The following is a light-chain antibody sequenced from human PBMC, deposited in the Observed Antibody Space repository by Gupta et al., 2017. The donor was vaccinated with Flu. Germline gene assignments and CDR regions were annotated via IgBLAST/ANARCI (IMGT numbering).Light chain of an antibody. Sequence: EIVLTQSPGTLSLSPGERATLSCRASQSVDSSYLAWYQQRPGQAPRLLIYGASSRATGISDKFSGSGSGTDFTLTISRLGPEDFAVYYCQHQATSSTYTFGQGTKLEIK. J-gene: IGKJ2*01. CDR2: GAS. CDR1: QSVDSSY. V-gene: IGKV3-20*01. CDR3: QHQATSSTYT.